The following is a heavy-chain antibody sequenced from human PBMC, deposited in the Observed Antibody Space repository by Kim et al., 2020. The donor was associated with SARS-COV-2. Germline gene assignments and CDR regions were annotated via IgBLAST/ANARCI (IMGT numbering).Heavy chain of an antibody. CDR3: ARVRHWYGSGSYCFDY. Sequence: KFQGVVTITRDPSASTAYMELSSLRSEDTAVYYCARVRHWYGSGSYCFDYWGQGTLVTVSS. V-gene: IGHV1-3*01. J-gene: IGHJ4*02. D-gene: IGHD3-10*01.